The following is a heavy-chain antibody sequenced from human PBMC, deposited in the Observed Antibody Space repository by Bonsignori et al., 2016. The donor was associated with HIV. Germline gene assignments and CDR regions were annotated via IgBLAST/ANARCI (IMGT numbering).Heavy chain of an antibody. CDR2: INPNSGGT. CDR3: ARGIVRSYYDSSGYPPLGFGVGY. D-gene: IGHD3-22*01. V-gene: IGHV1-2*02. J-gene: IGHJ4*02. Sequence: WVRQAPGQGLEWMGWINPNSGGTNYAQKFQGRVTMTRDTSISTAYMELSRLRSDDTAVYYCARGIVRSYYDSSGYPPLGFGVGYWGQGTLVTVSS.